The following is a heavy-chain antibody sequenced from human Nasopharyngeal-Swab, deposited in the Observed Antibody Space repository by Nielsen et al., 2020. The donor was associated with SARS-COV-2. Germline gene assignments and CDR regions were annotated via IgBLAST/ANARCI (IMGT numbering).Heavy chain of an antibody. CDR3: ARDSTEMYAGSGPPNY. J-gene: IGHJ4*02. CDR2: ISYDGSNK. D-gene: IGHD3-10*01. Sequence: WIRQPPGKGLEWVAVISYDGSNKYYADSVKGRFTISRDNSKNTLYLQMNSLRAEDTAVYYCARDSTEMYAGSGPPNYWGQGTLVTVSS. V-gene: IGHV3-30-3*01.